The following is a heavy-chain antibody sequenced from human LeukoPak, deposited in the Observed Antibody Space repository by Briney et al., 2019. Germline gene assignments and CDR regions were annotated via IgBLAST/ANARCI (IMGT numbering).Heavy chain of an antibody. V-gene: IGHV3-11*04. J-gene: IGHJ4*02. CDR1: GFNFGDYF. CDR2: ISGSGTNI. CDR3: ATSRVFDY. Sequence: KTGGSLRLSCTASGFNFGDYFMSWIRQSPGKGLEWVAFISGSGTNIHYADSVKGRFTISRDNAKNSLYLEMRSLRSEDTAVYYCATSRVFDYWGQGAMISVSS.